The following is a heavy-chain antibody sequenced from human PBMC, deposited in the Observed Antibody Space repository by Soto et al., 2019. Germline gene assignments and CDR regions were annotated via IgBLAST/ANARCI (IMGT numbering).Heavy chain of an antibody. V-gene: IGHV3-21*01. CDR3: ARGFCTRSSCYIGGFYYYGMDV. J-gene: IGHJ6*02. CDR2: ISSDSSYK. CDR1: GFTLSSHT. D-gene: IGHD2-2*02. Sequence: EVQLVESGGGLGQPGGSLRLSCAASGFTLSSHTMNWVRQAPGKGLEWVSSISSDSSYKYYTDSVTGRFTVSRDNAKNSLYLQMNSLRAEDTAVYYCARGFCTRSSCYIGGFYYYGMDVWGQGATVTVSS.